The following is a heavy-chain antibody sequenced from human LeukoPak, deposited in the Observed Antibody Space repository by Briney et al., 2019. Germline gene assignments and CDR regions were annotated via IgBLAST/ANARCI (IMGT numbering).Heavy chain of an antibody. D-gene: IGHD1-7*01. CDR2: ISSSGSSI. V-gene: IGHV3-11*01. J-gene: IGHJ3*02. CDR3: AKSDWNSDAFDI. Sequence: PGGSLRLSCAASGFTFSDYYMSWIRQAPGKGLEWISYISSSGSSIYYADSVKGRFTISRDNSKNTLYLQMNSLRAGDTAVYYCAKSDWNSDAFDIWGQGTMVTVSS. CDR1: GFTFSDYY.